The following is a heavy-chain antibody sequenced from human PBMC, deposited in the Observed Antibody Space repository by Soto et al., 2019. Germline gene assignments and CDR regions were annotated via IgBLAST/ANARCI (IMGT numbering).Heavy chain of an antibody. J-gene: IGHJ4*02. Sequence: ASVKVSWKVSGYTLTELSMHWVRQAPGKGLEWTGGFDPDDGKTSYAQKFQGRVTMTRDTSTSTVYTELSSLRSEDTAVYYCARGYYDILTGVDYWGQGTLVTVSS. CDR3: ARGYYDILTGVDY. CDR1: GYTLTELS. V-gene: IGHV1-24*01. D-gene: IGHD3-9*01. CDR2: FDPDDGKT.